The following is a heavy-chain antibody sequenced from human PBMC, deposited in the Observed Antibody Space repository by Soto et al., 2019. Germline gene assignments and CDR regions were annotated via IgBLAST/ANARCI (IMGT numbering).Heavy chain of an antibody. J-gene: IGHJ4*01. CDR1: GFTFGTYA. Sequence: GGSLRLSCAASGFTFGTYAMHWVRQAPGKGLEWVAVIYYDGINRYYGDAVKGRFTISRDNSKSTLYLQMSSLRAEDTAVYYCARAFCTNGVCYYFFDYWGHGTLVTVS. V-gene: IGHV3-33*01. D-gene: IGHD2-8*01. CDR2: IYYDGINR. CDR3: ARAFCTNGVCYYFFDY.